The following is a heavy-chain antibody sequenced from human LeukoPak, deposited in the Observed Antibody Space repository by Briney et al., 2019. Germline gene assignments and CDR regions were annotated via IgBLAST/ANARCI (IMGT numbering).Heavy chain of an antibody. V-gene: IGHV4-59*01. CDR2: IYYSGST. Sequence: PSETLSLTCTVSGGSISSYYWSWIRQPPGKGLEWIGYIYYSGSTNYNPSLKSRVTISVDTSKNQFSLKLSSVTAADTAVYYCARVYGTTVTTDWGYFDYWGQGTLVTVSS. J-gene: IGHJ4*02. CDR1: GGSISSYY. CDR3: ARVYGTTVTTDWGYFDY. D-gene: IGHD4-17*01.